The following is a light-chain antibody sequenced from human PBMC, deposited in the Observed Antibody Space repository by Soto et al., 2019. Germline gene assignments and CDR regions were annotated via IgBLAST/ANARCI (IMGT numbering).Light chain of an antibody. J-gene: IGLJ1*01. V-gene: IGLV2-14*03. Sequence: QSALTQPASVSGSPGQSITISCTGTSSDVGGYNYVSWYQHHPGKVPQLMIYDVSNRPSGVSNRFSGSKSGNTASLTISGLQAEDEADYYWSSYTSSNTYVFGTGTKLTVL. CDR2: DVS. CDR1: SSDVGGYNY. CDR3: SSYTSSNTYV.